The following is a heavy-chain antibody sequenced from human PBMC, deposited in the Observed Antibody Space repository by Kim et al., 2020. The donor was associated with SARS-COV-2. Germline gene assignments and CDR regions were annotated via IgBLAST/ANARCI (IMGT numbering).Heavy chain of an antibody. CDR2: IYPGDSDT. D-gene: IGHD3-3*01. CDR3: ARGRSRSGDFWSGYYENWFDP. Sequence: GESLKISCKGSGYSFTSYWIGWVRQMPGKGLEWMGIIYPGDSDTRYSPSFQGQVTISADKSISTAYLQWSSLKASDTAMYYCARGRSRSGDFWSGYYENWFDPWGQGTLVTVSS. V-gene: IGHV5-51*01. J-gene: IGHJ5*02. CDR1: GYSFTSYW.